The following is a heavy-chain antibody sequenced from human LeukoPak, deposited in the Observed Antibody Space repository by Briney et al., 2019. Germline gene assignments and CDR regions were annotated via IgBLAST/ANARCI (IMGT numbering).Heavy chain of an antibody. J-gene: IGHJ3*02. CDR1: GYTFTSYG. D-gene: IGHD3-22*01. CDR2: ISAYNGNT. CDR3: ARDHYYDSSGLDAFDI. Sequence: ASVNVSCTASGYTFTSYGISWVRQAPGQGLEWMGWISAYNGNTNYAQKLQGRVTMTTDTSTSTAYMELRSLRSDDTAVYYCARDHYYDSSGLDAFDIWGQGTMVTVSS. V-gene: IGHV1-18*01.